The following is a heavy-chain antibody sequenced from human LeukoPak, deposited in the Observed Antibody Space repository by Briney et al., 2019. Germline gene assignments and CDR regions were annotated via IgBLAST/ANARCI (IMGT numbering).Heavy chain of an antibody. CDR1: GYTFTSYG. CDR3: ARGAGYSSSWYPPGVDY. CDR2: ISAYNGNT. Sequence: ASVKVSCKASGYTFTSYGISRVRQAPGQGLEWMGWISAYNGNTNYAQKLQGRVTMTTDTSTSTAYMELRSLRSDDTAVYYCARGAGYSSSWYPPGVDYWGQGTLVTVSS. V-gene: IGHV1-18*04. J-gene: IGHJ4*02. D-gene: IGHD6-13*01.